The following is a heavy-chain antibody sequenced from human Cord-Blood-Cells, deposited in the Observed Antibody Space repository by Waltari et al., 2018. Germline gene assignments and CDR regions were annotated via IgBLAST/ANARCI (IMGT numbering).Heavy chain of an antibody. D-gene: IGHD4-17*01. Sequence: QVQLVESGGGVVQPGRSRRLSWAAPGLTFRTHALPRIRQAPGKGLEWVAVIWYDGSNKYYADSVKGRFTISRDNSKNTLYLQMNSLRAEDTAVYYCARAFTYGDYDYWGQGTLVTVSS. V-gene: IGHV3-33*01. CDR3: ARAFTYGDYDY. CDR2: IWYDGSNK. CDR1: GLTFRTHA. J-gene: IGHJ4*02.